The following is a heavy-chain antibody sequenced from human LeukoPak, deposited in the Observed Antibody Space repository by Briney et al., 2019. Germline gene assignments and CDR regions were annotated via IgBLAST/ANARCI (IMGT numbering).Heavy chain of an antibody. D-gene: IGHD3-22*01. CDR1: GYTFTSYY. CDR3: AGAPRLDYYDSSGYYIDY. CDR2: INPSGGSA. J-gene: IGHJ4*02. V-gene: IGHV1-46*01. Sequence: ASVKVSCKASGYTFTSYYMHWVRQAPGQGLEWMGIINPSGGSASYAQKFQGRVTMTRDMSTSTVYMELSSLRSEDTAVYYCAGAPRLDYYDSSGYYIDYWGQGTLVTVSS.